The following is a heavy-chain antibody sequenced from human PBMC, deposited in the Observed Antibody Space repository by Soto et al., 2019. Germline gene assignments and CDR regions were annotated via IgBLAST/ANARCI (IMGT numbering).Heavy chain of an antibody. V-gene: IGHV1-58*01. CDR2: IVVGSGNT. Sequence: ASVKVSCKASGFTFTSSAVQWVRQARGQRLEWIGWIVVGSGNTNYAQKFQERVTITRDMSTSTAYMELSSLRSEDTAVYYCAAAPYYYDSSGYYYDWDYGGQGTLVTVSS. CDR3: AAAPYYYDSSGYYYDWDY. D-gene: IGHD3-22*01. J-gene: IGHJ4*02. CDR1: GFTFTSSA.